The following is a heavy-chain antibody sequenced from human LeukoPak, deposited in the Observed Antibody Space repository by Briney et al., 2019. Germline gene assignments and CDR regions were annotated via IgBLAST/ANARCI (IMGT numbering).Heavy chain of an antibody. V-gene: IGHV4-31*03. CDR2: IYYTGST. J-gene: IGHJ4*02. Sequence: SETLSLTCTVSGGSISSGSYYWSWIRQHPGKGLEWIEFIYYTGSTYYNPSLKSRVTISVDTSKNQFSLKLSSVTAADTAVYYCARDRGSGYSDYWGQGTLVTVSS. CDR3: ARDRGSGYSDY. D-gene: IGHD3-3*01. CDR1: GGSISSGSYY.